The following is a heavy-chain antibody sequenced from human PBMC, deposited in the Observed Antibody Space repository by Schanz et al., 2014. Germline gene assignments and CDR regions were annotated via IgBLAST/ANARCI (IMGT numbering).Heavy chain of an antibody. J-gene: IGHJ4*02. D-gene: IGHD6-19*01. CDR3: AKAGSGWSTAGYYY. CDR1: GFTFSNYA. Sequence: VQLVESGGGVVQPGRSLRLSCAASGFTFSNYAMHWVRQAPGKGLEWVSSIVGGGGRTYYADSVPGRFSISRENSKSILYLQMNSLRAEDTAVYYCAKAGSGWSTAGYYYWGQGTLVAVSS. CDR2: IVGGGGRT. V-gene: IGHV3-23*04.